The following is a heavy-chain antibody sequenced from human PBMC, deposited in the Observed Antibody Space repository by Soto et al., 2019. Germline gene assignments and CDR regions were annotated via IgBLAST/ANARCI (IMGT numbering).Heavy chain of an antibody. CDR1: GFTFSSYA. CDR3: ARGGLAGDLEYFQH. D-gene: IGHD4-17*01. Sequence: GGSLRLSCAASGFTFSSYAMHWVRQAPGKGLEYVSAISSNGGSTYYANSVKGRFTISRDNSKNTLYLQMGSLRAEDMAVYYCARGGLAGDLEYFQHWGQGTLVTVSS. J-gene: IGHJ1*01. V-gene: IGHV3-64*01. CDR2: ISSNGGST.